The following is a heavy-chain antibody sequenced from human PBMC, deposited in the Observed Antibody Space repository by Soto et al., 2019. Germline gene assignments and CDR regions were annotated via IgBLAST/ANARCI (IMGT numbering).Heavy chain of an antibody. CDR2: ISYSGIT. V-gene: IGHV4-59*11. CDR1: GGSISGHD. CDR3: AREVGLQLDTGYYEFCSGKTNWFAP. D-gene: IGHD3-3*01. J-gene: IGHJ5*02. Sequence: PSETLSLTCTVSGGSISGHDCSWIRQPPWKGLQYIGYISYSGITNYNPSLKSRVTISVETSKNQFSLGLSSVTDADTDVYYCAREVGLQLDTGYYEFCSGKTNWFAPWGQGTLVTVSS.